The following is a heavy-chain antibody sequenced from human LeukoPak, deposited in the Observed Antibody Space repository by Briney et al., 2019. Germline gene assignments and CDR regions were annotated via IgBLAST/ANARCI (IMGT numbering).Heavy chain of an antibody. V-gene: IGHV4-59*12. Sequence: PSETLSLTCTVSGGSISSYYWSWIRQTPGKGLEWIGYIYYSGSTNFNPSLKSRVTISVDTSKNQFSLKLSSVTAADTAVYYCARGTYYYGSGSNDAFDIWGQGTMVTVSS. CDR3: ARGTYYYGSGSNDAFDI. CDR2: IYYSGST. J-gene: IGHJ3*02. D-gene: IGHD3-10*01. CDR1: GGSISSYY.